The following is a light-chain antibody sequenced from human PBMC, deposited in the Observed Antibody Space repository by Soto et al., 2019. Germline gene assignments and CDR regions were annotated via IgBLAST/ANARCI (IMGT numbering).Light chain of an antibody. J-gene: IGKJ1*01. CDR2: DAP. CDR1: QSISFW. V-gene: IGKV1-5*01. CDR3: QQYNSYPWT. Sequence: DIQMTQSPSTLSASVGDRVTITCRASQSISFWLTWYQQKPGKAPNLLIYDAPSLETGVPSRFRGSGSGTEFTLTISGLQPDDFATYYCQQYNSYPWTFGQGTKVEIK.